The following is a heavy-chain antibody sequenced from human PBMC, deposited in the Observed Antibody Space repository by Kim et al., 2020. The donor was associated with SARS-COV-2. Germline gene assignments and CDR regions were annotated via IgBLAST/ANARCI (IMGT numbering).Heavy chain of an antibody. CDR2: ISGDGGST. Sequence: GGSLRLSCAASGFTFDDYAMHWVRQAPGKGLEWVSLISGDGGSTYYADSVKGRFTISRDNSKNSLYLQMNSLRTEDTALYYCARSRETGFDYDFWSGYYDGNDYWGQGTLVTVSS. CDR1: GFTFDDYA. J-gene: IGHJ4*02. V-gene: IGHV3-43*02. D-gene: IGHD3-3*01. CDR3: ARSRETGFDYDFWSGYYDGNDY.